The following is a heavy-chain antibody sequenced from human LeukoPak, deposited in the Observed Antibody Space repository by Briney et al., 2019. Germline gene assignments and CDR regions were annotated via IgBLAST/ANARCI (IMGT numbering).Heavy chain of an antibody. CDR2: IYYSGST. CDR1: GGSISSYY. J-gene: IGHJ4*02. CDR3: ARVTQRKNYYFDY. Sequence: SETLSLTCTVSGGSISSYYWSWIRQPPGKGLEWIGYIYYSGSTNYNPSLKSRVTISVDTSKNQFSLKLSSVTAADTAVYYCARVTQRKNYYFDYWGQGTLVTVPS. V-gene: IGHV4-59*01.